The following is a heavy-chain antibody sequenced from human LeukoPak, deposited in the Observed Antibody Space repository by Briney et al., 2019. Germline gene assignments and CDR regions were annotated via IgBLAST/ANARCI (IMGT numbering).Heavy chain of an antibody. J-gene: IGHJ3*02. CDR1: GYRFTSYY. V-gene: IGHV1-46*01. CDR3: ARVLVLHGAFDI. CDR2: INPRDGST. Sequence: ASVKVSCKASGYRFTSYYMHWVRQAPGQGFEWMGIINPRDGSTTYAQKFQGRVTMTRDTSTSTLYMELISLRSEDTALYYCARVLVLHGAFDIWGQGTMVTVSS.